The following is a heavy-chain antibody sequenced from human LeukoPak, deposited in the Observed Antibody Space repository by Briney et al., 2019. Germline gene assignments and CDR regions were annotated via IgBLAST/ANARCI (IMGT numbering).Heavy chain of an antibody. J-gene: IGHJ3*02. Sequence: PGGSLRLSCAASGFTFSDYWMSWVRQAPGKGLEWVANIKQDGSEKYYLDSVKGRFTISRDNAKHSLYLQMSSPRVEDTVVYYSANEGGSAFDIWGQGTKVTVSS. D-gene: IGHD3-16*01. CDR1: GFTFSDYW. V-gene: IGHV3-7*01. CDR3: ANEGGSAFDI. CDR2: IKQDGSEK.